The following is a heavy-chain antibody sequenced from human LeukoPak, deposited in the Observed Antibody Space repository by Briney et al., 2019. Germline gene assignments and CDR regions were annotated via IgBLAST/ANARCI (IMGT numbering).Heavy chain of an antibody. J-gene: IGHJ4*02. V-gene: IGHV3-23*01. CDR3: ARPVGATGQADY. D-gene: IGHD1-26*01. CDR2: ISGPGDNT. CDR1: GFKFGTYA. Sequence: GGSLRLSCAASGFKFGTYAMSWARQVPGKGLECVSVISGPGDNTEYADSVKGRFTISRDNSKNSLYLQMNSLRAEDTAVYYCARPVGATGQADYWGQGTLVTVSS.